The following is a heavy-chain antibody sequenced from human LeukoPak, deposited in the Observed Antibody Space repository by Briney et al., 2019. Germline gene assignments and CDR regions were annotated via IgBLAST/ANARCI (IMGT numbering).Heavy chain of an antibody. Sequence: PGGSLRLSCAASGFTFSSYWTHSVRHAPGEGLVWVSRINSDGSSTSYADSVKGRFTISRDNAKNTLYLQMNSLRAEDTAVYYCARANADRGGYDLWGQGTLVTVSS. J-gene: IGHJ4*02. CDR1: GFTFSSYW. V-gene: IGHV3-74*01. CDR3: ARANADRGGYDL. CDR2: INSDGSST. D-gene: IGHD5-12*01.